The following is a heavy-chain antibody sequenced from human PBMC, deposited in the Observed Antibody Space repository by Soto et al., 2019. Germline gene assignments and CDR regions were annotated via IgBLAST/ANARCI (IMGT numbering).Heavy chain of an antibody. V-gene: IGHV1-46*01. CDR2: INPSGGST. Sequence: GASVKVSCKASGYTLTELSMHWVRQAPGKGPEWMGIINPSGGSTSYAQKFQGRVTMTRDTSTSTVYMELSSLRSEDTAVYYCARVGGSGYYDYWGQGTLVTVSS. CDR3: ARVGGSGYYDY. CDR1: GYTLTELS. J-gene: IGHJ4*02. D-gene: IGHD3-22*01.